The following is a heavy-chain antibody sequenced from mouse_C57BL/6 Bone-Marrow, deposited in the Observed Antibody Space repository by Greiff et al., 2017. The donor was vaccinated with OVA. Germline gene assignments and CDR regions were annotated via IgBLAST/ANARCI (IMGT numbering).Heavy chain of an antibody. CDR2: IFPGSGST. CDR1: GYTFTDYY. Sequence: LQESGPELVKPGASVKISCKASGYTFTDYYINWVKQRPGQGLEWIGWIFPGSGSTYYNEKFKGKATLTVDKSSSTAYMLLSSLTSEDSAVYFCARTDYYGSSPYAMDYWGQGTSVTVSS. J-gene: IGHJ4*01. CDR3: ARTDYYGSSPYAMDY. V-gene: IGHV1-75*01. D-gene: IGHD1-1*01.